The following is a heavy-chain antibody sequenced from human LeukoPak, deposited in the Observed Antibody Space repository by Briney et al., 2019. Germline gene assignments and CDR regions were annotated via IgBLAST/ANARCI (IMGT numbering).Heavy chain of an antibody. CDR2: ISSSGSSI. V-gene: IGHV3-48*03. D-gene: IGHD3-22*01. J-gene: IGHJ3*02. Sequence: GGSLRLSCAASGLTFSRYEMNWVRQAPGKGLEWVSYISSSGSSIYYADSVKGGFTISRDNAKKSLYLQMHSLRAEDTAIYYCARDSHKFDSSGYYPDAFDIWGHGTMVTVSS. CDR1: GLTFSRYE. CDR3: ARDSHKFDSSGYYPDAFDI.